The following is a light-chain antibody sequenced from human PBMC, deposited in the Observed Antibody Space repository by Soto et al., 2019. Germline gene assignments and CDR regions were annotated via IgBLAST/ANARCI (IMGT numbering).Light chain of an antibody. V-gene: IGKV1-5*01. Sequence: DIQMTHAPSTLSASVGDIVTITCRASQSISSWLAWYQQKPGKAPKLLIYDASNLESGVPSRFSGSGSGTDFTLTISRLEPEDFAVYYCQQYGSSPRTFGQGTKVDIK. J-gene: IGKJ1*01. CDR1: QSISSW. CDR3: QQYGSSPRT. CDR2: DAS.